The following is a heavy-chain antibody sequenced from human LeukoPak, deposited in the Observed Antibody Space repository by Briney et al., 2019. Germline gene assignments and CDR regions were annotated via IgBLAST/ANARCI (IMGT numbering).Heavy chain of an antibody. V-gene: IGHV4-39*07. Sequence: SQTLSLTCTVSGGSISSGSYYWSWIRQPPGKGLEWIGSIYYSGSTYYNPSLKSRVTISVDTSKNQFSLKLSSVTAADTAVYYCARAPATYIAAAGYYFDYWGQGTLVTVSS. CDR1: GGSISSGSYY. CDR2: IYYSGST. CDR3: ARAPATYIAAAGYYFDY. D-gene: IGHD6-13*01. J-gene: IGHJ4*02.